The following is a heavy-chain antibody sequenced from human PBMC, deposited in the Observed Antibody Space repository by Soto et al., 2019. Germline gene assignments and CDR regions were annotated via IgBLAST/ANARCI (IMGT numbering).Heavy chain of an antibody. J-gene: IGHJ5*02. CDR1: GGSFSGYY. CDR2: INHSGST. Sequence: SETLSLTCAVYGGSFSGYYWSWIRQPPGKGLEWIGEINHSGSTNYNPSLKSRVTISVDTSKNQFSLKLSSVTAADTAVYYCASRFIAAAAPNRFDPWGQGTLVTVSS. CDR3: ASRFIAAAAPNRFDP. D-gene: IGHD6-13*01. V-gene: IGHV4-34*01.